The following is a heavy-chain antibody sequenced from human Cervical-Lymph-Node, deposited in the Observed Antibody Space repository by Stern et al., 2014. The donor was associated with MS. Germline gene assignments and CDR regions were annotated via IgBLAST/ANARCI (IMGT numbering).Heavy chain of an antibody. CDR2: SGWNSATK. CDR3: AKSYSSSWSGWIDS. D-gene: IGHD6-13*01. CDR1: QITFDDYG. Sequence: EVQLEESGGGLVQPGRSLRLSCSASQITFDDYGFHWVRQVPGQGLEWVAGSGWNSATKVYADSVKGRFTISRDNARDSLYLQMNNLTPDDTALYYCAKSYSSSWSGWIDSWGQGILVTVSS. J-gene: IGHJ5*01. V-gene: IGHV3-9*01.